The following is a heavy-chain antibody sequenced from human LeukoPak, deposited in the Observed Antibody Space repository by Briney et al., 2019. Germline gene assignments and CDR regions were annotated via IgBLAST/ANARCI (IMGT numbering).Heavy chain of an antibody. CDR1: GVSISSSNSY. Sequence: PSETLSLTCTVSGVSISSSNSYWGWIRQPPGKGLEWIGSIYYSGNTYYNASLKSQVSISIDTSKNQFSLKLSSVTAADTAVYYCARDFWSDYSYFDYWGQGTLVTVSS. V-gene: IGHV4-39*07. CDR3: ARDFWSDYSYFDY. D-gene: IGHD3-3*01. CDR2: IYYSGNT. J-gene: IGHJ4*02.